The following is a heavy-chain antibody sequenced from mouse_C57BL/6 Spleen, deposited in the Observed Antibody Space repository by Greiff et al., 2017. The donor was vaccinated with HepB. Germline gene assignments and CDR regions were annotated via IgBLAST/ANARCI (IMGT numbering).Heavy chain of an antibody. CDR1: GYSITSGYY. CDR2: ISYDGSN. V-gene: IGHV3-6*01. CDR3: AIYSNLFAY. Sequence: DVKLVESGPGLVKPSQSLSLTCSVTGYSITSGYYWNWIRQFPGNKLEWMGYISYDGSNNYNPSLKNRISITRDTSKNQFFLKLNSVTTEDTATYYCAIYSNLFAYWGQGTLVTVSA. J-gene: IGHJ3*01. D-gene: IGHD2-5*01.